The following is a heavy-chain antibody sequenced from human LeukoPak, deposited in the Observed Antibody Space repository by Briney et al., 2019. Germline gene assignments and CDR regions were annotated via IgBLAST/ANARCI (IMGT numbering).Heavy chain of an antibody. D-gene: IGHD6-25*01. Sequence: PGGSLRLSCAASGFTFSTYDMHWVRQATGKGLEWVSGIGTAGDIYYPGSVKGRFTISRENAKNSLYLLMNSLRAGDTAVYYCARVFTARSGGYDAFDIWGQGTMVTVSS. CDR3: ARVFTARSGGYDAFDI. J-gene: IGHJ3*02. CDR2: IGTAGDI. V-gene: IGHV3-13*01. CDR1: GFTFSTYD.